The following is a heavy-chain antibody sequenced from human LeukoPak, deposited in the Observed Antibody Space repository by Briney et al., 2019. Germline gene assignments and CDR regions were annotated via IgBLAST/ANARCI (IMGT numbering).Heavy chain of an antibody. D-gene: IGHD2-2*01. CDR3: ARGHYQLS. Sequence: GGSLRLSCAASGFTFSSYWMSWVRQAPGKGLEWVASIKEEGSEKHYVDSVKGRFTISRDNAKNSLYLQMNSLRAEDTAVYYCARGHYQLSWGQGILVTVSS. CDR1: GFTFSSYW. J-gene: IGHJ5*02. CDR2: IKEEGSEK. V-gene: IGHV3-7*01.